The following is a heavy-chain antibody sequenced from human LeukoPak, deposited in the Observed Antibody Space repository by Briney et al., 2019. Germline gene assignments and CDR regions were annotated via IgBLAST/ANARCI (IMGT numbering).Heavy chain of an antibody. D-gene: IGHD6-13*01. Sequence: GGSLRLSCSASGFTFSSYGMHWVRQAPGKGLEWVAVISFDGTKKNYADAVMGRFTISRDNYENTLDLQMNSLRGEDTAIYFCARDHVDSSSWSQYFDLWGRGTLVTVSS. V-gene: IGHV3-30*03. CDR3: ARDHVDSSSWSQYFDL. J-gene: IGHJ2*01. CDR2: ISFDGTKK. CDR1: GFTFSSYG.